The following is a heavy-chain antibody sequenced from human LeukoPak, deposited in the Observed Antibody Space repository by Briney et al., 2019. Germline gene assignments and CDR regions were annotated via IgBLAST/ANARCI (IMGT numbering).Heavy chain of an antibody. CDR3: ARSSRYGYGLEY. V-gene: IGHV1-69*13. CDR2: IIPIFGTA. CDR1: GGTFSSYA. J-gene: IGHJ4*02. D-gene: IGHD5-18*01. Sequence: SVKVSCKASGGTFSSYAISWVRQAPGRGLEWMGGIIPIFGTANYAQKFQGRVTITADESTSTAYMELSSLRSEDTAVYYCARSSRYGYGLEYWGQGTLVTVSS.